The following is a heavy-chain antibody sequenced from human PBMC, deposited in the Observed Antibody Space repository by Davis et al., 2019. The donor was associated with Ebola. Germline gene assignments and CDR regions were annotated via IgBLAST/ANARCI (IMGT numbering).Heavy chain of an antibody. Sequence: GESLKISCAASGFTFSNAWMSWVRQAPGKGLEWVGRIKSKTDGGTTDYAAPVKGRFTISRDDSENSHYLQMNSLKTEDTAVYYCARGSVGTAFRAFDIWGQGTMVTVSS. CDR2: IKSKTDGGTT. CDR3: ARGSVGTAFRAFDI. J-gene: IGHJ3*02. CDR1: GFTFSNAW. D-gene: IGHD5-18*01. V-gene: IGHV3-15*01.